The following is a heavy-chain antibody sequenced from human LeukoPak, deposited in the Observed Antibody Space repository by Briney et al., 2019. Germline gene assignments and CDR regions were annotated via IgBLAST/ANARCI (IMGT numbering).Heavy chain of an antibody. CDR1: GDSVSSNSAA. CDR3: AREGWYSSGWYPPYYFDY. V-gene: IGHV6-1*01. D-gene: IGHD6-19*01. Sequence: SQTLSLTCAISGDSVSSNSAAWNWIRQSPSRGLEWLGRTYYRSKWYNDCAVSVKSRITINPDTSKNQFSLQLNSVTPEDTAVYYCAREGWYSSGWYPPYYFDYWGQGTLVTVSS. CDR2: TYYRSKWYN. J-gene: IGHJ4*02.